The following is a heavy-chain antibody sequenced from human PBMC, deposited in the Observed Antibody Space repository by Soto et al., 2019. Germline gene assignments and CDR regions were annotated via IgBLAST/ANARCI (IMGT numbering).Heavy chain of an antibody. CDR1: RGTFISYA. D-gene: IGHD6-13*01. J-gene: IGHJ4*02. CDR3: ARVRGSWAYSPPFDY. CDR2: IIPIFGTA. Sequence: SVKVSFKASRGTFISYAISWVRQAPGQGLEWMGGIIPIFGTANYAQKFQGRVTITADESTSTAYMELSGLRSEDTAVYYCARVRGSWAYSPPFDYWGQGTLVTVSS. V-gene: IGHV1-69*13.